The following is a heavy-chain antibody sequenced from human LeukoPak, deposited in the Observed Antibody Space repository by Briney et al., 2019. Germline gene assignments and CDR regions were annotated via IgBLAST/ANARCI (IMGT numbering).Heavy chain of an antibody. CDR2: INHSGST. J-gene: IGHJ5*02. D-gene: IGHD2-2*01. CDR3: ARFQVVVVPAAKGGVGWFDP. Sequence: SETLSLTCAVYGGSFSGYYWSWIRQPPGKGLEWIGEINHSGSTNYNPSLKSRVTISVDTSKNQFSLKLSSVTAADTAVYYCARFQVVVVPAAKGGVGWFDPWGQGTLVTVSS. V-gene: IGHV4-34*01. CDR1: GGSFSGYY.